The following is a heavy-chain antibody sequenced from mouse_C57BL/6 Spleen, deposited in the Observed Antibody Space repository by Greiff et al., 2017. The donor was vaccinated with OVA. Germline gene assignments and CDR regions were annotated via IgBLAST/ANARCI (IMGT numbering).Heavy chain of an antibody. D-gene: IGHD1-1*01. V-gene: IGHV1-64*01. J-gene: IGHJ2*01. CDR3: ARGGDYYCGSSLTYYFDY. CDR1: GYTFTSYW. CDR2: IHPNSGST. Sequence: QVQLQQSGAELVKPGASVKLSCKASGYTFTSYWMHWVKQRPGQGLEWIGMIHPNSGSTNYNEKFKSKATLTVDKSSSTAYMQLSSLTSEDSAVYYCARGGDYYCGSSLTYYFDYWGQGTTLTVSA.